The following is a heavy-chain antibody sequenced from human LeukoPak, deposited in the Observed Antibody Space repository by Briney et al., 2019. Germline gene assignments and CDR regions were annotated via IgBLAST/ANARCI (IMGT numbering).Heavy chain of an antibody. CDR2: ISWNSGSI. CDR1: GFTFDDYA. Sequence: PGGSLRLSCAASGFTFDDYAMHWVRQAPGKGLEWVSGISWNSGSIGYADSVKGRFTISRDNAKNSLYLQMNSLRAEDTAVYYCARDVPNFPLDYWGQGTLVTVSP. J-gene: IGHJ4*02. D-gene: IGHD2/OR15-2a*01. V-gene: IGHV3-9*01. CDR3: ARDVPNFPLDY.